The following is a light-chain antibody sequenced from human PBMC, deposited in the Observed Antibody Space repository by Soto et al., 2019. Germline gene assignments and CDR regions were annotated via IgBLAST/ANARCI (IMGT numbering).Light chain of an antibody. CDR3: QQYGSSPGT. CDR1: QSVSRNN. Sequence: EIVLTQSPGTLSLSPGERATLSCRASQSVSRNNLAWYQQKVGQAPRLLIYGASSRATGIPDRFSGSGSGTDFTLTISRLEPEDFAVYYCQQYGSSPGTFGQGTKVDIK. CDR2: GAS. V-gene: IGKV3-20*01. J-gene: IGKJ1*01.